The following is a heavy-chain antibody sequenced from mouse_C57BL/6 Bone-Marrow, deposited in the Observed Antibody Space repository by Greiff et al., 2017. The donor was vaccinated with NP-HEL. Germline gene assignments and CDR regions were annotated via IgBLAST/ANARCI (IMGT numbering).Heavy chain of an antibody. D-gene: IGHD1-1*01. V-gene: IGHV1-54*01. CDR2: INPGSGGT. Sequence: QVQLQQSGAELVRPGTSVKVSCKASGYAFTNYLIEWVKQRPGQGLEWIGVINPGSGGTNYNEKFKGKATLTADKSSSTAYMQLSSLTSEDSAVYFCARRWDYGSRGAMDYWGQGTSVTVSS. J-gene: IGHJ4*01. CDR1: GYAFTNYL. CDR3: ARRWDYGSRGAMDY.